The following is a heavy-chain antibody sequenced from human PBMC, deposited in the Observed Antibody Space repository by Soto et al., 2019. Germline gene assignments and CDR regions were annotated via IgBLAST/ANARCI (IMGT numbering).Heavy chain of an antibody. CDR2: IYYSGST. D-gene: IGHD6-19*01. Sequence: QVQLQESGPGLVKPSETLSLTCTVSGGSISSYYWSWIRQPPGKGLEWIGYIYYSGSTNYNPSLKSRVTISVDTSKNQFSLKLISVPAADTALYYCARSIGWIDYWGQGTLVTVSS. V-gene: IGHV4-59*01. J-gene: IGHJ4*02. CDR3: ARSIGWIDY. CDR1: GGSISSYY.